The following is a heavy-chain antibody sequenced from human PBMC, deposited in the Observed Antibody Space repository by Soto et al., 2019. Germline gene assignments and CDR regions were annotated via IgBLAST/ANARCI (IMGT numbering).Heavy chain of an antibody. D-gene: IGHD5-12*01. J-gene: IGHJ5*02. CDR2: IHYSGST. CDR3: ARYSGHGGWRFDP. V-gene: IGHV4-30-4*01. Sequence: QEQLQESGPGLVKPSQTLSLTCTVSGGSVSSGDYYWSWIRQPPGKGLEWIGYIHYSGSTYYNPSRQARVTRSVDTSKNPITLKLRSVTAADTAVYSGARYSGHGGWRFDPWGQGTLVTVSS. CDR1: GGSVSSGDYY.